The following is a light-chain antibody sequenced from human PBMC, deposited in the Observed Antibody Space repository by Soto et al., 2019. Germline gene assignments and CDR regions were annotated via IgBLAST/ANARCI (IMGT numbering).Light chain of an antibody. CDR1: QSLLYSPNNKNY. V-gene: IGKV4-1*01. CDR2: WAS. Sequence: DIVMTQSPDSLAVSLGERATIDCKSSQSLLYSPNNKNYLAWYQQKPGQPPKLRLYWASTRESGVPARFTGSSSGTDVTHTVGSRQAADVALYYCQQYYDAPQTFGRGTKVDIK. J-gene: IGKJ1*01. CDR3: QQYYDAPQT.